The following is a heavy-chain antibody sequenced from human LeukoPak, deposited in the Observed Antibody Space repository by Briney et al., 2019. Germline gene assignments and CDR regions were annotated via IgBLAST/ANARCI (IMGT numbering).Heavy chain of an antibody. CDR1: GGSISSSSYY. CDR3: ARAWDYGDPGDAFDI. CDR2: IYTSGST. J-gene: IGHJ3*02. D-gene: IGHD4-17*01. V-gene: IGHV4-61*02. Sequence: PSETLSLTCTVSGGSISSSSYYWSWIRQPAGKGLEWIGRIYTSGSTNYNPSLKSRVTMSVDTSKNQFSLKLSSVTAADTAVYYCARAWDYGDPGDAFDIWGQGTMVTVSS.